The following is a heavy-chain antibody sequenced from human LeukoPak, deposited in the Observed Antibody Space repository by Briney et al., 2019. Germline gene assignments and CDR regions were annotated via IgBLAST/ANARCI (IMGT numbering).Heavy chain of an antibody. CDR1: GFTFSSYA. Sequence: GGSLRLSCAASGFTFSSYAMSWVRQAPGKGLEWVSYISSSSSTIYYADSVKGRFTISRDNSKNTLYLQMNSLRAEDTAVYYCARDGYSSGWYGPLGYFDYWGQGTLVTVSS. D-gene: IGHD6-19*01. V-gene: IGHV3-48*01. CDR2: ISSSSSTI. J-gene: IGHJ4*02. CDR3: ARDGYSSGWYGPLGYFDY.